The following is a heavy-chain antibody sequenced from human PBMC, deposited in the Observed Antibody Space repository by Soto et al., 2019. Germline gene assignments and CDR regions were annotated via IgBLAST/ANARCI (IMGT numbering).Heavy chain of an antibody. CDR3: ARDSHYYDSSGYWYYFDY. D-gene: IGHD3-22*01. V-gene: IGHV3-30-3*01. CDR1: GFTFSSYA. Sequence: GGSLRLSCAASGFTFSSYAMHWVRQAPGKGLEWVAVISYDGSNKYYADSVKGRFTISRDNSKNTLYLQMNSLRAEDTAVYYCARDSHYYDSSGYWYYFDYWGQGTLVTVSS. CDR2: ISYDGSNK. J-gene: IGHJ4*02.